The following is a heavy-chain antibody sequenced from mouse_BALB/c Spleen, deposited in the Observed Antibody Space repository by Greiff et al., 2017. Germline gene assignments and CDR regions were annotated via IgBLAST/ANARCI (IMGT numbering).Heavy chain of an antibody. J-gene: IGHJ2*01. Sequence: QVQLQQSGAELARPGASVKLSCKASGYTFTSYWMQWVKQRPGQGLEWIGAIYPGDGDTRYTQKFKGKATLTADKSSSTAYMQLRSLASEDSAVYYRARKWEYPYYFDYWGQGTTLTVSS. V-gene: IGHV1-87*01. D-gene: IGHD5-2*01. CDR3: ARKWEYPYYFDY. CDR1: GYTFTSYW. CDR2: IYPGDGDT.